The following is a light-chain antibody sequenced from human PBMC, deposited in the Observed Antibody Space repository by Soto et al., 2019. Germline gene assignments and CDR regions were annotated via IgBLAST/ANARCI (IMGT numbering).Light chain of an antibody. Sequence: QSVMTPPASVSGSPGQSITMSWPGTMGDVGGYNYVSWYQQHPGKAPKLMIYEVSNRPSGVSNRSSGSKSGNTASLTISGLQAEDEADYYCSSYTSRGTYVFGTGTKVTVL. V-gene: IGLV2-14*01. CDR2: EVS. CDR3: SSYTSRGTYV. CDR1: MGDVGGYNY. J-gene: IGLJ1*01.